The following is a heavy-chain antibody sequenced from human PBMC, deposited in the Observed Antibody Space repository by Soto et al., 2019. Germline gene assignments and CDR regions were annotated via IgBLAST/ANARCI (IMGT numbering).Heavy chain of an antibody. Sequence: PGGSLRLSCAASGFTFSGYSVNWVRQAPGKGLEWVSYISSGSKTIYYAESVKGRFTVSRDNARNSQYLQMNSLRDEDTAVYYCAREDILEVSSFDYWGQGTLVTVSA. V-gene: IGHV3-48*02. D-gene: IGHD3-9*01. J-gene: IGHJ4*02. CDR3: AREDILEVSSFDY. CDR1: GFTFSGYS. CDR2: ISSGSKTI.